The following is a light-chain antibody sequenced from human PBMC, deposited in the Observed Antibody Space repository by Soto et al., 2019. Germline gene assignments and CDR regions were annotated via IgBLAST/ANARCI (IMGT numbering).Light chain of an antibody. CDR3: SSYTTSSTQV. CDR1: SSDVGTYNY. J-gene: IGLJ3*02. CDR2: NVS. Sequence: QSALTQPASVSGSPGQSITISCTGTSSDVGTYNYVSWYQHRPGKAPKLMIYNVSYRPSGVSHRFSGSKSANTASLTISGLQAEDEADYYCSSYTTSSTQVFGGGTKLTVL. V-gene: IGLV2-14*01.